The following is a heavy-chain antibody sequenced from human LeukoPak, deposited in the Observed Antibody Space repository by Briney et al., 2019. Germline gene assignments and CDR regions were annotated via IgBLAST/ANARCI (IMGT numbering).Heavy chain of an antibody. J-gene: IGHJ4*02. CDR3: ARDRWGSVDY. CDR2: IYYSGST. CDR1: GGSISSGGYY. V-gene: IGHV4-31*11. D-gene: IGHD3-16*01. Sequence: SQTLSLTCAVSGGSISSGGYYWSWIRQHPGKGLEWIGYIYYSGSTYYNPSLKSRVTISVDTSKNQFSLKLSSVTAADTAVYYCARDRWGSVDYWGQGTLVTVSS.